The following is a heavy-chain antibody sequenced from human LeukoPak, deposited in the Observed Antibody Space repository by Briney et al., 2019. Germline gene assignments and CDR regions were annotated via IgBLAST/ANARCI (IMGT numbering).Heavy chain of an antibody. Sequence: SETLSLTCAVYGGSFSGYYWSWIRQPPGKGLEWIGEINHSGSTNYNPSLKSRVTISVDTSKNQFSLKLSSVTGADTAVYYCARAQDYYGMDVWGQGTTVTVSS. J-gene: IGHJ6*02. CDR3: ARAQDYYGMDV. D-gene: IGHD2-15*01. V-gene: IGHV4-34*01. CDR1: GGSFSGYY. CDR2: INHSGST.